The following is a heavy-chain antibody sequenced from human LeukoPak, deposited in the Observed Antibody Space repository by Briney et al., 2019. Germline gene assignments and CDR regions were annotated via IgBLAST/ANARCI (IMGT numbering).Heavy chain of an antibody. D-gene: IGHD6-19*01. J-gene: IGHJ4*02. CDR1: GFSFSDYN. CDR2: ISSGSSYI. V-gene: IGHV3-21*06. CDR3: ARDREQWLVRRFDY. Sequence: GGSLRLSCAASGFSFSDYNMNWVRQAPGKGPEGVSSISSGSSYIYYADSVKGRFTISRDNAKNSLYLQMNSLRAEDTAVYYCARDREQWLVRRFDYWGQGTLVTVSS.